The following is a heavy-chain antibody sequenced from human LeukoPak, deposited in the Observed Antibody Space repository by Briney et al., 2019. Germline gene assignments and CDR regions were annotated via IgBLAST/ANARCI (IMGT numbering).Heavy chain of an antibody. CDR2: ISSSGSTI. CDR3: AREGGRDYDAFDI. D-gene: IGHD2-15*01. J-gene: IGHJ3*02. V-gene: IGHV3-11*01. CDR1: GFTFSDYY. Sequence: GSLRLSCAASGFTFSDYYMSWIRQAPGKGLEWVSYISSSGSTIYYADSVEGRFTISRDNAKNSLYLQMNSLRAEDTAVYCCAREGGRDYDAFDIWGQGTMVTVSS.